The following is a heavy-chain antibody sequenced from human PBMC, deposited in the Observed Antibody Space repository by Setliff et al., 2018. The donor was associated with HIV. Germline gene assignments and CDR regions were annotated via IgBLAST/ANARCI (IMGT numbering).Heavy chain of an antibody. Sequence: ASVKISCKASGYTFTSYGISWVRQAPGQGLEWMGWISAYNGNTNYAQKVQGRVTMTTDTSTSTAYMELSRLRSDDTAVYYCARDYYDSSGYIFFPGLPDYWGQGTLVTVSS. CDR2: ISAYNGNT. V-gene: IGHV1-18*01. D-gene: IGHD3-22*01. J-gene: IGHJ4*02. CDR3: ARDYYDSSGYIFFPGLPDY. CDR1: GYTFTSYG.